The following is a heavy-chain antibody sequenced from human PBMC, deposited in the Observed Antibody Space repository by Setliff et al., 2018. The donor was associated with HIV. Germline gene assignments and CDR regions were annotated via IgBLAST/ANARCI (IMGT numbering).Heavy chain of an antibody. CDR3: ARDPSVGAPDYFDY. J-gene: IGHJ4*02. Sequence: ASETLSLTCAVSGGSISSNWWSWVRQSPGKGLEWVSGITWNGHTTDYADSVKGRFTISRDFSDNTLYLQMSSLRAEDTAVYYCARDPSVGAPDYFDYWGQGTLVTVSS. CDR2: ITWNGHTT. V-gene: IGHV3-20*04. D-gene: IGHD1-26*01. CDR1: GGSISSNW.